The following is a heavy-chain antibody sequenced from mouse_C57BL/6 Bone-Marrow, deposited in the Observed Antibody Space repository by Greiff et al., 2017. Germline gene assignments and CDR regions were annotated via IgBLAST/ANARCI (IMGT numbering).Heavy chain of an antibody. J-gene: IGHJ1*03. Sequence: EVKLQESGGGLVKPGGSLKLSCAASGFTFSSYAMSWVRQTPEKRLEWVATISDGGSYTYYPDNVKGRFTISRDNAKNNLYLQMSHLKSEDTAMYYCARDGPRWYFDVWGTGTTVTVSS. V-gene: IGHV5-4*01. CDR3: ARDGPRWYFDV. CDR1: GFTFSSYA. CDR2: ISDGGSYT.